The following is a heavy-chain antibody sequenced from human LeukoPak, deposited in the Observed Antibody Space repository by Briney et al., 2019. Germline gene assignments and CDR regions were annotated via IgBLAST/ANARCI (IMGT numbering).Heavy chain of an antibody. D-gene: IGHD5-18*01. CDR3: ARGRGDTAIGIDH. CDR2: IYPGDSDT. J-gene: IGHJ4*02. V-gene: IGHV5-51*01. Sequence: GESLKISCKGSRYSFTSYWIGWVRPLPGKGLEWMGIIYPGDSDTRYSPSFQGQVTISADKSISTAYLQWSSLKASDTAMYYCARGRGDTAIGIDHWGQGTLVTVSS. CDR1: RYSFTSYW.